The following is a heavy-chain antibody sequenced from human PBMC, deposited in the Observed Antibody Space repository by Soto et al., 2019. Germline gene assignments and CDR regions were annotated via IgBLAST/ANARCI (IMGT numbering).Heavy chain of an antibody. CDR2: ISGRSTTT. V-gene: IGHV3-48*01. CDR3: VRDGILSASMGSGYYYYLDV. Sequence: GGSLRLSCAASGFPFSSYNMNWVRQAPGKGLEWVAYISGRSTTTHFADSVRGRFTISRDDGKDSVYLQMNSLRAEDTAVYYCVRDGILSASMGSGYYYYLDVWGKGTMVTVSS. J-gene: IGHJ6*03. CDR1: GFPFSSYN. D-gene: IGHD1-26*01.